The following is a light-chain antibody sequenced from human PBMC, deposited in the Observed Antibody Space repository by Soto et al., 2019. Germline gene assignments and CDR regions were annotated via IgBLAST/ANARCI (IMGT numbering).Light chain of an antibody. CDR2: EVT. J-gene: IGLJ3*02. V-gene: IGLV2-8*01. CDR1: SSDVGAYKY. CDR3: TSYVGNDIWV. Sequence: QSALTPPPSASGSPGQSVTISCTGTSSDVGAYKYVSWYQQYPGKAPNLMIYEVTKRPSGVPDRFSGSKSGNTASLTVSGLQAEDEDDYYCTSYVGNDIWVFGGGTKLTVL.